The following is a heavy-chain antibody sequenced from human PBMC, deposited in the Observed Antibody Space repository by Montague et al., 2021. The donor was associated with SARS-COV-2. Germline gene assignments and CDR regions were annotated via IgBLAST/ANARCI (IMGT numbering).Heavy chain of an antibody. CDR1: GDSVASNSAT. J-gene: IGHJ6*02. Sequence: CAISGDSVASNSATWNWDRQSPSRGLDWLGRTYFRSKWYNDYAVSVRGRVTINPDTSKNQFSLQLNSVTPEDTAIYYCTSGREGNYNVMDVWGQGTTVTVSS. V-gene: IGHV6-1*01. CDR2: TYFRSKWYN. D-gene: IGHD1-1*01. CDR3: TSGREGNYNVMDV.